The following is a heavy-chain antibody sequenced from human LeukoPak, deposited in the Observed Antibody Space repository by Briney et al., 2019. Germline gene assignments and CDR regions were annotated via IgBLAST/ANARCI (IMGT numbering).Heavy chain of an antibody. CDR2: ISWNSGSI. Sequence: PGGSLRLSCAASGFTFDDYAMHWVRQAPGKGLEWVSGISWNSGSIGYADSVKGRFTISRDSAKNSLYLQMNSLRAEDTALYYCAIRGSPMVRNYWGQGTLVTVSS. CDR3: AIRGSPMVRNY. D-gene: IGHD3-10*01. J-gene: IGHJ4*02. V-gene: IGHV3-9*01. CDR1: GFTFDDYA.